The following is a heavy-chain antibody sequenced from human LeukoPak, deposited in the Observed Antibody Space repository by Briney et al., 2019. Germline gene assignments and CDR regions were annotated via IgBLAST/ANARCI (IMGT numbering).Heavy chain of an antibody. V-gene: IGHV4-39*01. D-gene: IGHD6-13*01. CDR3: ATYTAADPYYYGMDV. J-gene: IGHJ6*02. Sequence: PSETLSLTCNVSGGSVISASYHWGWIRQPPGKGLEWIGSIYYSGSTYYNPSLKSRVTISVDTSKNQFSLKLSSVTAADTAVYYCATYTAADPYYYGMDVWGQGTTVTVSS. CDR1: GGSVISASYH. CDR2: IYYSGST.